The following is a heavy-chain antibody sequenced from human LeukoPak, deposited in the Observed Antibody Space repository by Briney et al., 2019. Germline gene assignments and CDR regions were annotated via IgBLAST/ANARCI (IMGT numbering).Heavy chain of an antibody. Sequence: GGSLRLSCAASGFTFSSYWMSWVRQAPGKGLEWVANIKQDGSEKYYVDSVKGRFTVSRDNAKNSLYLQMNSLRAEDTALYYCAKGPGYYYGSGSYPFDYWGQGTLVTVSS. D-gene: IGHD3-10*01. CDR2: IKQDGSEK. CDR1: GFTFSSYW. J-gene: IGHJ4*02. CDR3: AKGPGYYYGSGSYPFDY. V-gene: IGHV3-7*03.